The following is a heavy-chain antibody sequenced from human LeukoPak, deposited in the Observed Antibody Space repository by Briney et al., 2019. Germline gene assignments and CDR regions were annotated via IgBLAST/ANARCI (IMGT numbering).Heavy chain of an antibody. V-gene: IGHV3-66*01. CDR2: IYTGGTT. Sequence: GGSLRRSCAASGFSVTSNHMNWVRQAPGKGLEWVSIIYTGGTTHYADSLNDRFTISRDDSINTLYLQMNSLRAEDTAVYYCARDSSSYYFDYWGQGTLVTVSS. CDR3: ARDSSSYYFDY. J-gene: IGHJ4*02. CDR1: GFSVTSNH. D-gene: IGHD6-6*01.